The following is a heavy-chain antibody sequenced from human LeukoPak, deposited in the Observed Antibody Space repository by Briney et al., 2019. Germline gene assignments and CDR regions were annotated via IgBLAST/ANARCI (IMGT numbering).Heavy chain of an antibody. CDR1: GVSFSGYY. CDR2: INHSGST. D-gene: IGHD2-2*01. J-gene: IGHJ5*02. CDR3: ARGYCSSTSCYPSWFDP. Sequence: PSETLSLTCAVYGVSFSGYYWSWIRQPPGKGLEWIGEINHSGSTNYNPSLKSRVTISVDTSKNQFSLKLSSVTAADTAVYYCARGYCSSTSCYPSWFDPWGQGTLVTVSS. V-gene: IGHV4-34*01.